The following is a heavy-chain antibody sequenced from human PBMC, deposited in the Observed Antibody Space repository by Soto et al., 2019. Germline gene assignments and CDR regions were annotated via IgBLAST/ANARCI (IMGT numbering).Heavy chain of an antibody. CDR2: IGGSGGTT. J-gene: IGHJ4*02. CDR1: GFTFSSFA. V-gene: IGHV3-23*01. D-gene: IGHD3-10*01. CDR3: AKELFTTYGSGLV. Sequence: DVQLLESGGGLVQPGGSLRLSCAASGFTFSSFALSWVRQVPGKGLEWVSAIGGSGGTTYYADSVKGRFTISRDNSKSTLYLQVNSLRAEDTAVYYCAKELFTTYGSGLVWGQGALVTVSS.